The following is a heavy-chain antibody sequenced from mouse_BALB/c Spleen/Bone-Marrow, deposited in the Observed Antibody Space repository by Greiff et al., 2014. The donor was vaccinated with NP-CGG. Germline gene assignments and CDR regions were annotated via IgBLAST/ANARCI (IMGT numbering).Heavy chain of an antibody. Sequence: DVMLVESGGGLVQPGGSRKLSCAASGFTFSSFGMHWVRQAPEKGLEWVAYISSGSSTIYYADTMKGRFTISRDNPKNTLFLQMTSLRSEDTAMYYCTSTWTVGAMDYWGQGTSVTVSS. CDR1: GFTFSSFG. V-gene: IGHV5-17*02. J-gene: IGHJ4*01. CDR2: ISSGSSTI. D-gene: IGHD3-3*01. CDR3: TSTWTVGAMDY.